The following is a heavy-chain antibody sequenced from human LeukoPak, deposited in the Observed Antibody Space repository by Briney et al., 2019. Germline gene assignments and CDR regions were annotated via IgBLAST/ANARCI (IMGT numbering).Heavy chain of an antibody. CDR2: IRYDGSNK. CDR3: ARGPSPNYYYDSSGYYYYRRGYYYYYMDV. Sequence: GGSLRLSCAASGFTFSSYGMHWVRQAPGKGLEWVAFIRYDGSNKYYADSVKGRFTISRDNSKNALYLQMNSLRAEDTAVYYCARGPSPNYYYDSSGYYYYRRGYYYYYMDVWGKGTTVTVSS. CDR1: GFTFSSYG. D-gene: IGHD3-22*01. V-gene: IGHV3-30*02. J-gene: IGHJ6*03.